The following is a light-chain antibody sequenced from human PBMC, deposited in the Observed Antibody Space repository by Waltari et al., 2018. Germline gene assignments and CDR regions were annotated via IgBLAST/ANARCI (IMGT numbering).Light chain of an antibody. CDR1: SSDLGRYNY. V-gene: IGLV2-14*03. Sequence: QSALTQPAYVSGSPGQSITISCTGTSSDLGRYNYVSRYQHHPDKAPKLMIFDVNNRPSGVSDRFSGSKSGNTASLTISGLQAEDEADYYCSSYTTTSTLLVVFGGGTKLTVL. CDR2: DVN. CDR3: SSYTTTSTLLVV. J-gene: IGLJ2*01.